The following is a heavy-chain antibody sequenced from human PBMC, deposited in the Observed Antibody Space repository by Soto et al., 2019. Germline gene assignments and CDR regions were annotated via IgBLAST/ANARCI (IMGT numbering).Heavy chain of an antibody. D-gene: IGHD2-2*02. CDR3: ARGVGCSSTSCYTYYFDY. CDR1: GGSISSGGYS. J-gene: IGHJ4*02. CDR2: IYHSGST. Sequence: QLQLQESGSGLVKPSQTLSLTCAVSGGSISSGGYSWSWIRQPPGKGLEWIGYIYHSGSTYYNPSLKSRVTISVDRSKNQFPLKLSSVTAADTAVYYCARGVGCSSTSCYTYYFDYWGQGTLVTVSS. V-gene: IGHV4-30-2*01.